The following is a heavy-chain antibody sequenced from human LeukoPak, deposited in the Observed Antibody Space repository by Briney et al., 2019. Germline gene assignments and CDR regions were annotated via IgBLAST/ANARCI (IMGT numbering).Heavy chain of an antibody. CDR2: VYYTGST. CDR1: GGSISSYNYY. Sequence: PSETLSLTCTVSGGSISSYNYYWGWIRQPPGKGLEWIASVYYTGSTYYNPSLSSRVTVSVGTSTIQFSLKLTSVTAADTAVYYCARAVVRYFDWLPHYYYYGMDVWGQGTTVTVSS. CDR3: ARAVVRYFDWLPHYYYYGMDV. J-gene: IGHJ6*02. D-gene: IGHD3-9*01. V-gene: IGHV4-39*01.